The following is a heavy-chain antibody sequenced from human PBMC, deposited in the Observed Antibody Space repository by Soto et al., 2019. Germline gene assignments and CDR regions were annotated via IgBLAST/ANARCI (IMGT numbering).Heavy chain of an antibody. D-gene: IGHD2-15*01. V-gene: IGHV1-18*01. CDR2: ISAYNGNT. Sequence: ASVKVSCKASGYTFTSNGISWVRQAPGQGLEWMGWISAYNGNTNYAQKLQGRVTMTTDTSTSTAYMELRSLRSDDTAVYYCVVAAQPYYIDYWGQGTLVTVSS. CDR1: GYTFTSNG. CDR3: VVAAQPYYIDY. J-gene: IGHJ4*02.